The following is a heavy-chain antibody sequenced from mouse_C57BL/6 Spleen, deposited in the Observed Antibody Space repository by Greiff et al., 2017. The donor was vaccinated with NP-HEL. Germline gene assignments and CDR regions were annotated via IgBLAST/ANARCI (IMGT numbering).Heavy chain of an antibody. D-gene: IGHD2-3*01. CDR3: ATDGYPYYAMDY. CDR2: IYPGSGST. CDR1: GYTFTSYW. V-gene: IGHV1-55*01. Sequence: VQLVESGAELVKPGASVKMSCKASGYTFTSYWITWVKQRPGQGLEWIGDIYPGSGSTNYNEKFKSKATLTVDTSSGTAYMQLSSLTSEDSAVYYCATDGYPYYAMDYWGQGTSVTVSS. J-gene: IGHJ4*01.